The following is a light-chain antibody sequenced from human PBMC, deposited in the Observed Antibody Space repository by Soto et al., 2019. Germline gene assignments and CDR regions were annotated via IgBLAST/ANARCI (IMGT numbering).Light chain of an antibody. CDR3: QQYVSSPWA. Sequence: EIVLTQSPGTLSLSPGERATLSCRASQSVSSSYLAWYQQKPGQAPRLLIYGASSRATGIPDRFTGSGSGTDFTLKISRLEPEDFAVYYCQQYVSSPWAFGQGTKVDIK. CDR1: QSVSSSY. J-gene: IGKJ1*01. V-gene: IGKV3-20*01. CDR2: GAS.